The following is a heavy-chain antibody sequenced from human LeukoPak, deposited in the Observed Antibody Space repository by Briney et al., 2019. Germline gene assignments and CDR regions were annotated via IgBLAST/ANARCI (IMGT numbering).Heavy chain of an antibody. CDR3: ARVDTAMAATFDY. CDR2: INPNSGGT. D-gene: IGHD5-18*01. Sequence: ASVKVSCKASGYTFTGYYMHWVRQAPGQGLEWMGWINPNSGGTNYAQKFQGRVTMTRDTSISTAYMELSRLRSDDTAVYYCARVDTAMAATFDYWGQGTLVTVSS. J-gene: IGHJ4*02. CDR1: GYTFTGYY. V-gene: IGHV1-2*02.